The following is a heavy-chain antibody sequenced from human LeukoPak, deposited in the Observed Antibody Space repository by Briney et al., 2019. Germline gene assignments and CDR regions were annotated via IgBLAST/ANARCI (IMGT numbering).Heavy chain of an antibody. J-gene: IGHJ6*03. CDR3: AKDRGRYYYYYMDV. CDR2: ISSSSSYI. D-gene: IGHD1-26*01. CDR1: GFTFSSYS. V-gene: IGHV3-21*04. Sequence: GGSLRLSCAASGFTFSSYSMNWVRQAPGKGLEWVSSISSSSSYIYYADSVKGRFTTSRDNAKNSLYLQMNSLRAEDMALYYCAKDRGRYYYYYMDVWGKGTTVTVSS.